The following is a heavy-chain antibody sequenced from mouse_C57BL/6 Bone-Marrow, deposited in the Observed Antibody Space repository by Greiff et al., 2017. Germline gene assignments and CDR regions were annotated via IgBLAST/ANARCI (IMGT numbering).Heavy chain of an antibody. CDR3: ARELAAAMAY. D-gene: IGHD4-1*01. J-gene: IGHJ4*01. CDR1: YFAFTASA. Sequence: LQQSGAELVRPGSSVKLSCKDSYFAFTASAMHWVKQRPGHGLEWIGSFTMYSDATEYSQNFKGKATLTANTSSSTAYMELSSLTSEDSAVYYCARELAAAMAYWGQGTSVTVSS. CDR2: FTMYSDAT. V-gene: IGHV1-49*01.